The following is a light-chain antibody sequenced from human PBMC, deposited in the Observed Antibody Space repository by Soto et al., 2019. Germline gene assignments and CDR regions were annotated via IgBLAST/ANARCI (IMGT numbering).Light chain of an antibody. CDR1: QSIGSG. CDR3: QQYHDFQYT. CDR2: KAT. V-gene: IGKV1-5*03. J-gene: IGKJ2*01. Sequence: DFQMTQSPSTLSASVGDGVTITCRASQSIGSGLAWYQQQPGKAPKLLIYKATNLQRGVSSRFSGSGSGTDFSLTISSLQPADSATYYCQQYHDFQYTFGQGTKLKI.